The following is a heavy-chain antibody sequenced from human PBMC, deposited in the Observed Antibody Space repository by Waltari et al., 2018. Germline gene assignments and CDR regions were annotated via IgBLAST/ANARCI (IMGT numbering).Heavy chain of an antibody. CDR3: AREPVYGSGSYTFDY. V-gene: IGHV4-38-2*01. CDR2: IYHSGST. CDR1: GYSISSGYY. D-gene: IGHD3-10*01. J-gene: IGHJ4*02. Sequence: QVQLQESGPGLVKPSETLSLTCAVSGYSISSGYYWGWIRQPPGKGLEWIGSIYHSGSTYYNPSLKSRVTISVDTSKNQFSLKLSSVTAADTAVYYCAREPVYGSGSYTFDYWGQGTLVTVSS.